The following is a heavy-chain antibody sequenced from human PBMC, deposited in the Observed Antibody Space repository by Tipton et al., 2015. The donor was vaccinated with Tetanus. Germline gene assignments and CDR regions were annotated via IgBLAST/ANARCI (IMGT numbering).Heavy chain of an antibody. CDR2: IDYFGST. CDR3: ARTSGYMYSDC. J-gene: IGHJ4*02. CDR1: GGPISSFY. V-gene: IGHV4-59*01. D-gene: IGHD3-3*01. Sequence: TLSLTCTVSGGPISSFYWYWIRQPPGKGLEWIGYIDYFGSTKYNPSLKSRVAMSVDTSKNQLSLRLNSVTSADTAVYYCARTSGYMYSDCWGQGTLVTVSS.